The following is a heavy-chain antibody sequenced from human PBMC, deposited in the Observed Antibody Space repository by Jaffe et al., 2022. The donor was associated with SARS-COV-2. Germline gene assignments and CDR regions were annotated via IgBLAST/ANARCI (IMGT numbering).Heavy chain of an antibody. J-gene: IGHJ4*02. D-gene: IGHD4-4*01. CDR3: AKSKNEYSNYGSFDS. CDR1: GFTFNNYA. CDR2: ISGSGVST. Sequence: EVQLLESGGALVQPGGSLRLSCAGSGFTFNNYAMSWVRQAPGKGLEWVSAISGSGVSTYYADSLKGRFTISRDNSKNTLFLQMNSLRADDTAVYYCAKSKNEYSNYGSFDSWGQGTLVTVSS. V-gene: IGHV3-23*01.